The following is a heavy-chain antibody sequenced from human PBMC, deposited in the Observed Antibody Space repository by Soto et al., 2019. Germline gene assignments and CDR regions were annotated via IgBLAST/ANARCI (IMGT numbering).Heavy chain of an antibody. Sequence: EVQLLESGGGLVQPGGSLRLSCAASGITFSNYALSWVRQAPGKGLEWVSGISGSGTNTHYADSVKGRFTISRDSSKNTLYLQMNGLSADDTAVYYCPKEAGGGTRILTSSFDYLGQGTLVPVSS. J-gene: IGHJ4*02. D-gene: IGHD1-1*01. CDR3: PKEAGGGTRILTSSFDY. CDR2: ISGSGTNT. CDR1: GITFSNYA. V-gene: IGHV3-23*01.